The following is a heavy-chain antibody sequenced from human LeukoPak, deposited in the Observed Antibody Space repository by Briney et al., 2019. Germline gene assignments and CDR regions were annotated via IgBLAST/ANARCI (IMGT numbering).Heavy chain of an antibody. CDR1: GFTFSSYW. V-gene: IGHV3-7*01. CDR3: VREASGGTKGVSGTFDI. D-gene: IGHD6-13*01. J-gene: IGHJ3*02. Sequence: GGSLRLSCAASGFTFSSYWMSWVRQAPGKGLEWVASIKRDGSEKYYVDSVKGRFTISRDNAKNSLYLRMNSLRAEDTAVYHCVREASGGTKGVSGTFDIWGQGTLVTVSS. CDR2: IKRDGSEK.